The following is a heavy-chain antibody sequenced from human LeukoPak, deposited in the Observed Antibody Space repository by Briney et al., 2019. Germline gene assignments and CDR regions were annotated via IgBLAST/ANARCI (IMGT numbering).Heavy chain of an antibody. CDR1: GFTFSSYW. Sequence: GGSLRLSCAASGFTFSSYWMHWVRQAPGKGLVWVSRINSDGSSTSYADSVKGRFTISRDNAKNTLYLQMNSLRAEDTAVYYCARDYTVTTGGSFYYYYGMDVWGQGTTVTVSS. J-gene: IGHJ6*02. CDR3: ARDYTVTTGGSFYYYYGMDV. V-gene: IGHV3-74*01. D-gene: IGHD4-17*01. CDR2: INSDGSST.